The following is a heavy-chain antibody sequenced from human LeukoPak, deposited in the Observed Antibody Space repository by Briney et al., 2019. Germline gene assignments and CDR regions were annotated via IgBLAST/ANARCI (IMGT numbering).Heavy chain of an antibody. CDR2: ISDDGRSA. Sequence: GGSLRLSCAASGFTFGNYWMHWVRQAAGKGLLWVSCISDDGRSANYAGSVQGRFTISRDNAKNTVYLQMHSLRAEDTAVYYCVSGYCSSTTCYRGAYWGQGTLVTVSS. V-gene: IGHV3-74*01. J-gene: IGHJ4*02. D-gene: IGHD2-2*03. CDR3: VSGYCSSTTCYRGAY. CDR1: GFTFGNYW.